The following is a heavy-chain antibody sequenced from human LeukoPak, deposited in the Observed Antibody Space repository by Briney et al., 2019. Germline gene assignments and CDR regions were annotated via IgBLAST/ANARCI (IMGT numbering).Heavy chain of an antibody. CDR1: GLSLSNYP. Sequence: GGSLRLSCEASGLSLSNYPMHWVRQAPGKGLEWITLITYDGAFDGGKTYYADSVKGRFTISRDNSKNTLYLQMSSLRAEDTAIYYCAKAYSGSYSFGFDPWGQGTLVTVSS. J-gene: IGHJ5*02. CDR3: AKAYSGSYSFGFDP. V-gene: IGHV3-30*07. CDR2: ITYDGAFDGGKT. D-gene: IGHD1-26*01.